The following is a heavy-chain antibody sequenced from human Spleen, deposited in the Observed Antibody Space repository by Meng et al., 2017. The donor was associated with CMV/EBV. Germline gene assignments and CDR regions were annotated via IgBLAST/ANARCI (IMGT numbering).Heavy chain of an antibody. J-gene: IGHJ6*02. D-gene: IGHD3-9*01. CDR1: GFTFSSYG. CDR2: IKEDGSEK. Sequence: GESLKISCAASGFTFSSYGMHWVRQAPGKGLEWVATIKEDGSEKYYVDSPKGRFTISRDNADNSLFLQVSSLRGEDTGVYYCARGGQYDVWTATWYGMDVWGQGTTVTVSS. V-gene: IGHV3-7*01. CDR3: ARGGQYDVWTATWYGMDV.